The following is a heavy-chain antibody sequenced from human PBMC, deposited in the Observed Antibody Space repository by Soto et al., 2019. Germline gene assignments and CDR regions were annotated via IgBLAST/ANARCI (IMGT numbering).Heavy chain of an antibody. CDR3: VRDPFLQFYSIDF. J-gene: IGHJ4*02. CDR2: ISGYNGNT. Sequence: QVQLVQSGAEVKKTGASVKLSCQASGFAFSTYYLHWVRQAPGQGLEWMGWISGYNGNTKYAEIFQDRLTITSDAAASTVYMELYGLRSEDTAVYFCVRDPFLQFYSIDFWGQGTLVTVSA. V-gene: IGHV1-3*01. CDR1: GFAFSTYY. D-gene: IGHD2-15*01.